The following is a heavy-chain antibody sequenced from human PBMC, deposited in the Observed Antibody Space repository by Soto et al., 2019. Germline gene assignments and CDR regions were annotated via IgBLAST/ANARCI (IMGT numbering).Heavy chain of an antibody. J-gene: IGHJ6*02. D-gene: IGHD4-4*01. CDR1: GGTFSSYA. Sequence: SVKVSCKASGGTFSSYAVSWVRQAPGQGLEWMGGIIPIFGTANYAQKFQGRVTITADESTSTAYMELSSLRSEDTPVYYCARDPLPHDYTTNPNYYYYGMDVWGQGTTVTVSS. V-gene: IGHV1-69*13. CDR3: ARDPLPHDYTTNPNYYYYGMDV. CDR2: IIPIFGTA.